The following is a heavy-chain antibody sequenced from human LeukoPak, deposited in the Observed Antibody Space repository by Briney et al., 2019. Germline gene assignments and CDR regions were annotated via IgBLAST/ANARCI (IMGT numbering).Heavy chain of an antibody. CDR3: TRGRQEVSMIVVVMTAVSYYLDV. CDR1: GGSFSGYY. D-gene: IGHD3-22*01. V-gene: IGHV4-34*01. Sequence: PSETLSLTCAVYGGSFSGYYWSWIRQTPGKGLEWIGEINPSGRISYKPSLKSRLTISVDASKNQFTLNLRSLTAADTAVYYCTRGRQEVSMIVVVMTAVSYYLDVWGKGTTVTVS. J-gene: IGHJ6*03. CDR2: INPSGRI.